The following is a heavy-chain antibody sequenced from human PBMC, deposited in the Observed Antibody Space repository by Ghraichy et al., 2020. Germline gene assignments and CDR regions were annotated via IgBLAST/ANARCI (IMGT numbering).Heavy chain of an antibody. J-gene: IGHJ4*02. CDR2: INSDGSTT. CDR1: GFTFSSYW. CDR3: ARVFSSWPLGFGY. D-gene: IGHD2-2*01. Sequence: LTCAASGFTFSSYWMHWVRRAPGKGLVWVSRINSDGSTTGYADSVKGRFTVSRDNAKNTLFLEMNSLRAEDTAVYYCARVFSSWPLGFGYWGQGTLVTVSS. V-gene: IGHV3-74*01.